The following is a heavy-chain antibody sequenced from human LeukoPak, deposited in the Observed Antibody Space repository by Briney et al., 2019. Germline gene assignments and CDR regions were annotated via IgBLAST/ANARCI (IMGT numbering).Heavy chain of an antibody. J-gene: IGHJ6*03. CDR3: ARGQLLLEGYFYYMDV. Sequence: KSGGSLRLSCAASGFTFSSYTMNWVRQAPGKGLEWVSSISRSNSFIYYADSVKGRFTISRDNSKNTLYLQMNSLRGEDTAVYYCARGQLLLEGYFYYMDVWGEGTTVAVSS. V-gene: IGHV3-21*01. D-gene: IGHD2-2*01. CDR1: GFTFSSYT. CDR2: ISRSNSFI.